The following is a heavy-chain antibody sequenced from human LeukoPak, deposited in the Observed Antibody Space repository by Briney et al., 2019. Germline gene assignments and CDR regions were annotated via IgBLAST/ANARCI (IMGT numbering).Heavy chain of an antibody. J-gene: IGHJ4*02. CDR3: ARDRDGEQLSY. V-gene: IGHV4-61*01. D-gene: IGHD3-10*01. CDR1: GGSVSSGSYY. Sequence: SETLSLTCTVSGGSVSSGSYYWSWIRQPPGKGLEWIGYIYYSGSTNYNPSLKSRVTISVDTSKNQFSLKLSSVTAADTAVYYCARDRDGEQLSYWGQGTMVTVSS. CDR2: IYYSGST.